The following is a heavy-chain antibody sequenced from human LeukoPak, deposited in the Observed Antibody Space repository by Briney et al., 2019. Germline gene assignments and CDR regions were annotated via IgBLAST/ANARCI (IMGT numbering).Heavy chain of an antibody. V-gene: IGHV3-74*01. D-gene: IGHD5/OR15-5a*01. CDR3: ARDPVTRVYSVYDSYFDY. CDR1: GFSFSSYW. Sequence: GGSLRLSCVASGFSFSSYWMHWVRQPPGKGLAWVSHIDSDGISTNYAASVKGRFTISRDHVKNSLYLQMNSLRAEGTAVYYCARDPVTRVYSVYDSYFDYWGQGTLVTVSS. J-gene: IGHJ4*02. CDR2: IDSDGIST.